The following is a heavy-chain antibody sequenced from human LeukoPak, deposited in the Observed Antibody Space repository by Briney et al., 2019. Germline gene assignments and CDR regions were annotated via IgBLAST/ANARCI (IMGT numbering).Heavy chain of an antibody. V-gene: IGHV3-74*01. CDR2: INSDGSST. Sequence: PGGSLRLSCAASGFTFSNYWMHWARQAPGKGLVWVSRINSDGSSTTYADSLKGRFTISRDNAKNTLYLQMNSLGAGDTAVYYCVRDLYYRFDLGGRGTLVTVSS. CDR1: GFTFSNYW. J-gene: IGHJ4*02. D-gene: IGHD3-22*01. CDR3: VRDLYYRFDL.